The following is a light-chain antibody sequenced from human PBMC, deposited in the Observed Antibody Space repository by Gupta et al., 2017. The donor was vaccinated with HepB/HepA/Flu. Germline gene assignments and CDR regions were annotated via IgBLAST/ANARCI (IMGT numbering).Light chain of an antibody. CDR1: QSVLNRSNNKNY. Sequence: DIVMTQSPESLAVSVGERATINCKSSQSVLNRSNNKNYLAWYQQKPGQPPKLLIYWASTRGSGVPVRCSGSGSGTDFTLTISSLQAEDVAVYYCQQYYTTLWTFGQGTKVEIK. V-gene: IGKV4-1*01. CDR3: QQYYTTLWT. J-gene: IGKJ1*01. CDR2: WAS.